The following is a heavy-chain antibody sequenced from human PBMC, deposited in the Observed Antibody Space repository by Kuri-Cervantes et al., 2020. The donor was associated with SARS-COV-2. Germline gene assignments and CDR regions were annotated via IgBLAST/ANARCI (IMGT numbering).Heavy chain of an antibody. D-gene: IGHD1-26*01. Sequence: SVKVSCKASGGTFSSYAISWVRQAPGQGLEWMGGIIPIFGTANYAQKFQGRVTITTDESTSTAYMELSSLRSDDTAVYYCARGARLRELLTRHAFDIWGQGTMVTVSS. CDR1: GGTFSSYA. V-gene: IGHV1-69*05. CDR3: ARGARLRELLTRHAFDI. CDR2: IIPIFGTA. J-gene: IGHJ3*02.